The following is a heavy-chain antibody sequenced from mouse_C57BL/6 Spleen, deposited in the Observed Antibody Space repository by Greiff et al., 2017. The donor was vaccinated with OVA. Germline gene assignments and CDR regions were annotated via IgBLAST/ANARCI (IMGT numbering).Heavy chain of an antibody. CDR2: ISYAGSN. CDR3: ARENDYDGAWFAY. D-gene: IGHD2-4*01. J-gene: IGHJ3*01. V-gene: IGHV3-6*01. Sequence: EVQRVESGPGLVKPSQSLSLTCSVTGYSITSGYYWNWIRQFPGNKLEWMGYISYAGSNNYNPSLKNRISITRDTAKNQFFLKLNSVTTEDTATYYCARENDYDGAWFAYWGQGTLVTVSA. CDR1: GYSITSGYY.